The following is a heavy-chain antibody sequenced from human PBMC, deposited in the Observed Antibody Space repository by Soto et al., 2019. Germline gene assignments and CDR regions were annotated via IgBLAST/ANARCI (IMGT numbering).Heavy chain of an antibody. CDR3: AIKGGFLEWFQRKRYYYGMDV. J-gene: IGHJ6*02. CDR1: GFTFSSYA. Sequence: EVQLLESGGGLVQPGGSLRLSCAASGFTFSSYAMSWVRQAPGKGLEWVSAISGSGGSTYYADSVKGRFTISRDNSKNTLYLQMNSLRAEDTAVHYCAIKGGFLEWFQRKRYYYGMDVWGQGTTVTVSS. V-gene: IGHV3-23*01. D-gene: IGHD3-3*01. CDR2: ISGSGGST.